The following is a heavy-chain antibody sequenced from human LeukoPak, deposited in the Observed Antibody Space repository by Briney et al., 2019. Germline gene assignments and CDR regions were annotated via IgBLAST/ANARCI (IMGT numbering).Heavy chain of an antibody. J-gene: IGHJ4*02. CDR3: ARSSVYDILTGYYGGNFDY. D-gene: IGHD3-9*01. V-gene: IGHV1-69*01. CDR1: GGTFSSYA. CDR2: IIPIFGTA. Sequence: SSVKVSCKASGGTFSSYAISWVRQAPGQGLEWMGGIIPIFGTANYAQKFQGRVTITADESTSTAYMELSSLRSEDTAVYYCARSSVYDILTGYYGGNFDYWGQGTLVTVSS.